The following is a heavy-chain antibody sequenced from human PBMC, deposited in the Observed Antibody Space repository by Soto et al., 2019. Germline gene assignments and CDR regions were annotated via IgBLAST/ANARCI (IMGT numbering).Heavy chain of an antibody. D-gene: IGHD2-2*01. J-gene: IGHJ5*02. CDR3: ARGYCTTTICDPWFDP. CDR1: GYSFTIYW. CDR2: IYPGDSDT. V-gene: IGHV5-51*01. Sequence: GESLKMSCTGVGYSFTIYWIGWVLQMPGKGLDWMGIIYPGDSDTIYSPSFQGQVTISADKSITTAYLQWSSLKASDTAMYYCARGYCTTTICDPWFDPWGQGTLVTSPQ.